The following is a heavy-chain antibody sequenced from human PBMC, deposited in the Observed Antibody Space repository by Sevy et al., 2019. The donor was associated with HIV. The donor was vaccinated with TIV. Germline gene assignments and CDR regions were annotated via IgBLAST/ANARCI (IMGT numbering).Heavy chain of an antibody. V-gene: IGHV3-23*01. Sequence: GGSLRRSCAASGFTFSSYAMSWVRQAPGKGLEWGSAIRGSGGSTYYADSVKGRFTISRDNSKNTLYLQMNSLRAEDTAVYYCATEDYYDSSGYYPLGDDYWGQGTLVTVSS. D-gene: IGHD3-22*01. J-gene: IGHJ4*02. CDR2: IRGSGGST. CDR1: GFTFSSYA. CDR3: ATEDYYDSSGYYPLGDDY.